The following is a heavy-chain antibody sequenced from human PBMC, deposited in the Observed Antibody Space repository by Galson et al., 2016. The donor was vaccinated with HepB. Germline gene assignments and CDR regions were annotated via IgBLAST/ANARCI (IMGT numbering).Heavy chain of an antibody. Sequence: SETLSLTCTVSGGSLSTNYYWGWIRQPPGRGLEWIGSFYSIDNTYYNPSLTSRVTISADTSKNQLTLRLKSVTTADTGVYYCATGVVVAGKYYYYYMDVWGKGTTVTVSS. J-gene: IGHJ6*03. V-gene: IGHV4-39*01. CDR2: FYSIDNT. CDR3: ATGVVVAGKYYYYYMDV. D-gene: IGHD3-3*01. CDR1: GGSLSTNYY.